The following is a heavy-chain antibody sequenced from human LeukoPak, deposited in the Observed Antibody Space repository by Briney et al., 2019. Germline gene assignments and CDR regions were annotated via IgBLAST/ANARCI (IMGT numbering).Heavy chain of an antibody. CDR1: GASINSGY. Sequence: SETLSLTCTVSGASINSGYWSWIRQPPGKGLEWIGLIHYTGSTEYNPSLKSRVSMSVDTSKSQLSLKVTSVTAADTAVYFCARGGAGIAAAGRGMDVWGQGTTVTASS. CDR2: IHYTGST. V-gene: IGHV4-59*01. J-gene: IGHJ6*02. D-gene: IGHD6-13*01. CDR3: ARGGAGIAAAGRGMDV.